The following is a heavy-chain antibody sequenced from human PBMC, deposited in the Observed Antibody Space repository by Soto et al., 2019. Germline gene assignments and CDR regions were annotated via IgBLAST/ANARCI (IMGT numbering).Heavy chain of an antibody. V-gene: IGHV3-11*01. D-gene: IGHD3-3*01. CDR3: ASHYDMWSGYLSPVDY. J-gene: IGHJ4*02. Sequence: GGSLRLSCAASGYTFSDYYMSWIRQAPGKGLEWISYIDTSGTKIYYADSVKGRFTITRDNAKNSLYLEINSLRDEDTAVYYCASHYDMWSGYLSPVDYWGQGTLVTVSS. CDR1: GYTFSDYY. CDR2: IDTSGTKI.